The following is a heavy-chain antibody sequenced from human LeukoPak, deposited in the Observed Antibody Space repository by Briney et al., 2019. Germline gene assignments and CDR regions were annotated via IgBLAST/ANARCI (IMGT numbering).Heavy chain of an antibody. J-gene: IGHJ4*02. V-gene: IGHV3-64*01. Sequence: GGSLRLSCAASGFTFSSYAMHWVRQAPGKGLEYVSAISSNGGSTYYANSVKGRFTISRDNSKNTLYLQMGSLRAEDMAVYYCARGFGYCSSTSCSPFDYWGQGTLVTVSS. CDR2: ISSNGGST. CDR1: GFTFSSYA. D-gene: IGHD2-2*01. CDR3: ARGFGYCSSTSCSPFDY.